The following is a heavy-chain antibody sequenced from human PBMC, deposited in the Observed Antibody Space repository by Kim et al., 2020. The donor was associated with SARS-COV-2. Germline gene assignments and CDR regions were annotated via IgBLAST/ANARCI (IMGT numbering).Heavy chain of an antibody. CDR1: GYTFTSYG. CDR3: ARDDSGSYYLDAFDI. Sequence: ASVKVSCKASGYTFTSYGISWVRQAPGQGLEWMGWISAYNGNTNYAQKLQGRVTMTTDTSTSTAYMELRSLRSDDTAVYCCARDDSGSYYLDAFDIWGQGTMVTVSS. CDR2: ISAYNGNT. V-gene: IGHV1-18*01. D-gene: IGHD1-26*01. J-gene: IGHJ3*02.